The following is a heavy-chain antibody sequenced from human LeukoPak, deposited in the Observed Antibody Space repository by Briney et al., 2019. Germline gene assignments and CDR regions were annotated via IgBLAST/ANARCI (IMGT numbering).Heavy chain of an antibody. Sequence: SETLSLTCTVSGGSISSYYWSWIRQPAGKGLEWIGRIYTSGSTNYNPSLKSRVTMSVDTSKNQLSLKVTSVTAADTAVYYCASTSAGNSGMDVWGQGTTVTVSS. CDR3: ASTSAGNSGMDV. J-gene: IGHJ6*02. D-gene: IGHD2-2*01. CDR1: GGSISSYY. V-gene: IGHV4-4*07. CDR2: IYTSGST.